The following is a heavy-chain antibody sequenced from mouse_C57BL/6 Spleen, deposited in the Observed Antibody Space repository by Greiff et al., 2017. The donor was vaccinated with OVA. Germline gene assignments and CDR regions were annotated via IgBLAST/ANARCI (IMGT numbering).Heavy chain of an antibody. CDR1: GYTFTDYY. CDR3: ARRGSNRYYAMDY. D-gene: IGHD4-1*01. CDR2: INPNNGGT. Sequence: VQLQQSGPELVKPGASVKISCKASGYTFTDYYMNWVKQSHGESLEWIGDINPNNGGTSYNQKFKGKATLTVDKSSSTAYMELRSLTSEDSAVYYCARRGSNRYYAMDYWGQGTSVTVSS. J-gene: IGHJ4*01. V-gene: IGHV1-26*01.